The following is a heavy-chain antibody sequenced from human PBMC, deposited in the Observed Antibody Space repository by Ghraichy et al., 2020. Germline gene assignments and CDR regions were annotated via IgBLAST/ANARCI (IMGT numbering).Heavy chain of an antibody. Sequence: GGSLRLSCAASGFTFRTYAMSWVRQAPGKGLEWVSAITDNGGTTYDAESVKGRFTISRDNSKNTLFLQMNSLRGEDMAVYYCAKFARDWPNEYLQHWGQGALVTVSS. J-gene: IGHJ1*01. V-gene: IGHV3-23*01. CDR2: ITDNGGTT. D-gene: IGHD3/OR15-3a*01. CDR1: GFTFRTYA. CDR3: AKFARDWPNEYLQH.